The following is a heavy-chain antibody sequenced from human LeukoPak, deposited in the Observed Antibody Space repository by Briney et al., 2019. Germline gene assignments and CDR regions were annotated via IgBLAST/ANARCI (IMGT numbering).Heavy chain of an antibody. Sequence: ASVKVSCKASGYTFTTYGINWVRQAPGQGLEWMGWISVYNGNTNYAQKLQGRVTMTTDTSTSTAYMELRSLRSDDTAVYYCARDLPYSSSWYRRGSGAFDIWGQGTMVTVSS. CDR2: ISVYNGNT. CDR3: ARDLPYSSSWYRRGSGAFDI. CDR1: GYTFTTYG. D-gene: IGHD6-13*01. J-gene: IGHJ3*02. V-gene: IGHV1-18*01.